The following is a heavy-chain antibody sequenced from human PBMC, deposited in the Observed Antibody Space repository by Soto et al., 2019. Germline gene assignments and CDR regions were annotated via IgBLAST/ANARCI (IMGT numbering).Heavy chain of an antibody. CDR1: GGSISSSSYY. Sequence: SETLSLTCTVSGGSISSSSYYWGWIRQPPGKGLEWIGSIFYSGSTYYNPSLKSRVTISVDTSKNQFSLKLSSVTAADTAVYYCTCIFSGGYGYGFYYYGMDVWGQGTTVT. D-gene: IGHD5-18*01. CDR3: TCIFSGGYGYGFYYYGMDV. J-gene: IGHJ6*02. CDR2: IFYSGST. V-gene: IGHV4-39*01.